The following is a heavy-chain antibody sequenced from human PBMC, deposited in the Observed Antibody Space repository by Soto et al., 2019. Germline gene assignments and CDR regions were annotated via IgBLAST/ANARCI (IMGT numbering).Heavy chain of an antibody. CDR2: ISWNSGNI. Sequence: EVQLVESGGGLVQPGRSLRLSCAASGFTFEAYAMHWVRQAPGKGLEWVSGISWNSGNIDYADSVKGRFTISRDNAKNSLYLQVNSLRAEDTALYYCARNSMATTRGTFDYWGQGTLVTVSS. CDR1: GFTFEAYA. J-gene: IGHJ4*02. CDR3: ARNSMATTRGTFDY. D-gene: IGHD5-12*01. V-gene: IGHV3-9*01.